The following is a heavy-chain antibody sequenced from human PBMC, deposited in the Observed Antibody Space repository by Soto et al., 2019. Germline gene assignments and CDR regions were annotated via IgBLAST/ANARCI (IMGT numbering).Heavy chain of an antibody. CDR2: IYHSGST. Sequence: SETLSLTCAVSGGSISSGGYSWSWIRQPPGKGLEWIGYIYHSGSTYYNPSLKSRVTISVDRSKNQFSLKLSSVTAADTAVYYCARGDYYYYGMDVWGQGTTVTVSS. V-gene: IGHV4-30-2*01. CDR3: ARGDYYYYGMDV. CDR1: GGSISSGGYS. J-gene: IGHJ6*02.